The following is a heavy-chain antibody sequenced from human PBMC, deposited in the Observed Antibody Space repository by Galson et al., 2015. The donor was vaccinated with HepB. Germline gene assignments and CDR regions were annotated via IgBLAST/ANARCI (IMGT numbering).Heavy chain of an antibody. CDR1: GFTFKNYA. CDR3: AKSSGVPILPFDY. Sequence: SLRLSCAASGFTFKNYAMGWVRQAPGEGLEWVSGISAGGETTYYADSVKGRFTVSRDNSKNTLYLQMNSLRVEDTATAVYYCAKSSGVPILPFDYWGQGSLVTVSS. V-gene: IGHV3-23*01. J-gene: IGHJ4*02. CDR2: ISAGGETT. D-gene: IGHD3-3*01.